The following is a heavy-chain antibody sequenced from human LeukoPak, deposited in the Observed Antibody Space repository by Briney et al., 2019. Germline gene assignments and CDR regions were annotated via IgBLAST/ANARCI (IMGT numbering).Heavy chain of an antibody. V-gene: IGHV3-23*01. Sequence: DSVKGRFTISRDNSKNTLYLQMNSLRAEDTAVYYCAKDEGYDFWSGYHVDYWGQGTLVTVSS. CDR3: AKDEGYDFWSGYHVDY. J-gene: IGHJ4*02. D-gene: IGHD3-3*01.